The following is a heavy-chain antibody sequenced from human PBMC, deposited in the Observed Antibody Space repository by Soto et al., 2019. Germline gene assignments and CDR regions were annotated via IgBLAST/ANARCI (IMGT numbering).Heavy chain of an antibody. CDR3: ASRLLWFGEGFDP. V-gene: IGHV4-34*01. D-gene: IGHD3-10*01. CDR1: GGSFSGYY. J-gene: IGHJ5*02. CDR2: INHSGST. Sequence: QVQLQQWGAGLLKPSETLSLTCAVYGGSFSGYYWSWIRQPPGKGLEWIGEINHSGSTNYNPSLKSRVTISVDTSKNQFSLKLSSVTAADTAVYYCASRLLWFGEGFDPWGQGTLVTVSS.